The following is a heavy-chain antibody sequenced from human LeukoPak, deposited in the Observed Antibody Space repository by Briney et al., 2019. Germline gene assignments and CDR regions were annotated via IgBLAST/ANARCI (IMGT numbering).Heavy chain of an antibody. V-gene: IGHV3-72*01. D-gene: IGHD5-18*01. CDR2: IRNKANRYTT. CDR3: TRRGLTGSGYDY. CDR1: GFTFSDHY. Sequence: PGGSLRLSCAASGFTFSDHYMDWVRQAPGKGLEWVGRIRNKANRYTTEYAASVKGRFTISRDDSKNSLYLQMNSLKTEDTAVYYCTRRGLTGSGYDYWGQGTLVTVSS. J-gene: IGHJ4*02.